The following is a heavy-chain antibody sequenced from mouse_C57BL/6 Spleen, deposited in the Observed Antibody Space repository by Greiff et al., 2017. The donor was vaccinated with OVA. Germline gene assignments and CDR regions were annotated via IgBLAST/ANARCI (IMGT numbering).Heavy chain of an antibody. CDR3: AGYSNSYWYFDV. CDR1: GYSITSGYY. CDR2: ISYDGSN. V-gene: IGHV3-6*01. Sequence: EVKLEESGPGLVKPSQSLSLTCSVTGYSITSGYYWNWIRQFPGNKLEWMGYISYDGSNNYNPSLKNRISITRDTSKNQFFLKLNSVTTEDTATYYCAGYSNSYWYFDVWGTGTTVTVSS. J-gene: IGHJ1*03. D-gene: IGHD2-5*01.